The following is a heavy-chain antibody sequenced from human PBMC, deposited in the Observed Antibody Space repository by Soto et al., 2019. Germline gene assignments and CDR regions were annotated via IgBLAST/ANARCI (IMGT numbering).Heavy chain of an antibody. J-gene: IGHJ4*02. V-gene: IGHV1-69*13. CDR3: ARDFDTVWFGELLYDY. D-gene: IGHD3-10*01. CDR2: IIPIFGTA. Sequence: SVKVSCKASGGTFSSYAISWVRQAPGQGLEWMGGIIPIFGTANYAQKFQGRVTITADESTSTAYMELSSLRSDDTAVYYCARDFDTVWFGELLYDYWGQGTLVTVSS. CDR1: GGTFSSYA.